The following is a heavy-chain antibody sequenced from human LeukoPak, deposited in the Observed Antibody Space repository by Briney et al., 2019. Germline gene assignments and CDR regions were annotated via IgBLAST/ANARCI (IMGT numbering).Heavy chain of an antibody. D-gene: IGHD3-3*01. CDR2: INPNSGGT. Sequence: ASVKVSCKASGYTFTGYYMHWVRQAPGQGLEWMGWINPNSGGTNYAQKFQGRVTMTRDTSISTAYMELSRLRSDDTAVYYCALFGVVIIANWFDPWGQGTLVTVSS. J-gene: IGHJ5*02. CDR1: GYTFTGYY. V-gene: IGHV1-2*02. CDR3: ALFGVVIIANWFDP.